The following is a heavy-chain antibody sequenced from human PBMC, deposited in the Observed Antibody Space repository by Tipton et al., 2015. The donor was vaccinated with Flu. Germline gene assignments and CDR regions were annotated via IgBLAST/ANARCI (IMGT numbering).Heavy chain of an antibody. V-gene: IGHV3-23*01. CDR1: GFTFSNYW. J-gene: IGHJ4*02. Sequence: LSLTCAASGFTFSNYWMHWVRQVPGKGPVWVSSVSASGLSTYYADSVKGRFTISRDNSKNTLYLQMHSLRGEDTAVYYCAKDRQWAVPDTGTFDYWGQGTLVTVSS. CDR3: AKDRQWAVPDTGTFDY. CDR2: VSASGLST. D-gene: IGHD6-19*01.